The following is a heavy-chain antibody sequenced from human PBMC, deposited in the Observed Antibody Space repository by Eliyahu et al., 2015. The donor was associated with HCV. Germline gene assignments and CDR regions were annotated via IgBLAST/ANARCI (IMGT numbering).Heavy chain of an antibody. CDR3: ARGGIAVAGNRPRYYYYGMDV. CDR1: GGSFSGYY. V-gene: IGHV4-34*01. J-gene: IGHJ6*02. CDR2: XXHSGST. D-gene: IGHD6-19*01. Sequence: QVQLQQWGTGLLKPSETLSLTCAVYGGSFSGYYWSWIRQPPGKGLEWXGEXXHSGSTNYNPSLKSRVTISVDTSKNQFSLKLSSVTAADTAVYYCARGGIAVAGNRPRYYYYGMDVWGQGTTVTVSS.